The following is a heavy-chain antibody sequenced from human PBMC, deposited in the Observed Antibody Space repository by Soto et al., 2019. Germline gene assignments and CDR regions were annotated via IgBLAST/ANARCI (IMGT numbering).Heavy chain of an antibody. D-gene: IGHD3-3*01. CDR2: VSSDGSNK. Sequence: GGSLRLSCADSGFTFSSYAMHWVRQAPGKGLEWEAVVSSDGSNKWYADSVKGRFTISRDNSKNTLYLQMSSLRADDTAIYFCATNDWDYWGQGTLVTVSS. CDR1: GFTFSSYA. CDR3: ATNDWDY. V-gene: IGHV3-30*03. J-gene: IGHJ4*02.